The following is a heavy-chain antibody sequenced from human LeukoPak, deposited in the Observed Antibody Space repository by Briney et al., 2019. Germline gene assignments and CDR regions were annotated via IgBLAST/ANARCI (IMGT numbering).Heavy chain of an antibody. CDR3: AKYNDIAVGDAFDV. J-gene: IGHJ3*01. CDR2: IRYDGGQT. CDR1: GFSFNRKW. V-gene: IGHV3-7*01. D-gene: IGHD2-15*01. Sequence: PGQSLRLSCAASGFSFNRKWTVWVSQAPGKWLEWEATIRYDGGQTMYLDSVRGRFTISRDNARSSLYLQMNSLRVEDTAVYYCAKYNDIAVGDAFDVWGQGTKVTVSS.